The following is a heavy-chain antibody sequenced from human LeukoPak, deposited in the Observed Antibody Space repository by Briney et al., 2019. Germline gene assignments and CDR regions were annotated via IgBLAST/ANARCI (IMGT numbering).Heavy chain of an antibody. CDR2: IYYSGST. CDR3: ARLKTGYSGYDSLDY. Sequence: SETLSLTCTVSGDSFSSYYWSWIRQPPGKGLEWIGYIYYSGSTNYNPSLKSRVTISVDTSKNQFSLKLSSVTAADTAVYYCARLKTGYSGYDSLDYWGQGTLVTVSS. J-gene: IGHJ4*02. CDR1: GDSFSSYY. V-gene: IGHV4-59*08. D-gene: IGHD5-12*01.